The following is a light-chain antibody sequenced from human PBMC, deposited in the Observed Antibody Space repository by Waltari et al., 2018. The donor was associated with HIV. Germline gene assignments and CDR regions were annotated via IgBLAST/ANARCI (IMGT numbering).Light chain of an antibody. CDR3: QSYDSRQSGFWV. CDR2: GNT. CDR1: SPNIGAGYD. Sequence: QSVLTQPPSVSGAPGQRVTISCTGSSPNIGAGYDVHWYQQLPGTAPKLLIQGNTKRPAGVSDRFSGSKSGTSASLAITGLQAEDEADYYCQSYDSRQSGFWVFGGGTTLTVL. J-gene: IGLJ3*02. V-gene: IGLV1-40*01.